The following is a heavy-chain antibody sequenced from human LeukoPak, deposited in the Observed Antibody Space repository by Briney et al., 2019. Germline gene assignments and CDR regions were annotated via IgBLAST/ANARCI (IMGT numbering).Heavy chain of an antibody. CDR3: AKDLEAGITTIVVAPDY. V-gene: IGHV3-23*01. CDR1: GFTFSSYA. J-gene: IGHJ4*01. D-gene: IGHD3-22*01. Sequence: GGSLRLSCAASGFTFSSYAMSWVRQAPGKGLEWVSAISGSGGSTYYADSVKGRFTISRDNSKNTLYLQMNSLRAEDTAVYYCAKDLEAGITTIVVAPDYWGQGTLVTVSS. CDR2: ISGSGGST.